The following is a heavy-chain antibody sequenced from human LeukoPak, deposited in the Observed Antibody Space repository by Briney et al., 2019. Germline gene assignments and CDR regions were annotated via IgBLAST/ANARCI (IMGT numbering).Heavy chain of an antibody. CDR1: GGSITSYY. CDR2: VYYSGSA. J-gene: IGHJ4*02. V-gene: IGHV4-59*08. Sequence: PSETLSLTCTVSGGSITSYYWSWIRQPPAKGLEWIGYVYYSGSANYNPCLKSRVTISVDTSKNQFSLKMSSVTAADTAVYYCARHGGCYSFDYGGQGTLVTVS. D-gene: IGHD1-26*01. CDR3: ARHGGCYSFDY.